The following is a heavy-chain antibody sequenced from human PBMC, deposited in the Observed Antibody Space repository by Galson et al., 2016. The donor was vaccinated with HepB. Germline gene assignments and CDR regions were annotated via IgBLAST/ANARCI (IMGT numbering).Heavy chain of an antibody. Sequence: SETLSLTCSVSGGSVSRGGFYWSWIRQPPGKGLEWIGYIFYTGSTKYNPSLKSRVTISVDTSKNQFSLRLSSVTAADTAMYYCARVVYGETAWGPGTLVTVSS. D-gene: IGHD4-17*01. CDR3: ARVVYGETA. V-gene: IGHV4-61*08. CDR2: IFYTGST. CDR1: GGSVSRGGFY. J-gene: IGHJ5*02.